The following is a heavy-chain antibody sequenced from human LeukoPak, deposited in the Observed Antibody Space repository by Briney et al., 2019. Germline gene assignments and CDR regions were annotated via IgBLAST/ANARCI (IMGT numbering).Heavy chain of an antibody. CDR3: ARRSSGWYNNFDY. J-gene: IGHJ4*02. CDR1: GFTFSSYW. CDR2: IYYSWST. V-gene: IGHV4-39*01. Sequence: GSLRLSCAASGFTFSSYWMSWIRQPPGKGLEWIGSIYYSWSTYYNPSLKSRVTISVDTSKNQFSLKLSSVTAADTAVYYCARRSSGWYNNFDYWGQGTLVTVSS. D-gene: IGHD6-19*01.